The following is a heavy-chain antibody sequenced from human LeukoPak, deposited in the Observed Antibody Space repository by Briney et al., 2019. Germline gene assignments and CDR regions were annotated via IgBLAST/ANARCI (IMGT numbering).Heavy chain of an antibody. J-gene: IGHJ6*02. CDR3: GKGYYGMDV. Sequence: PSETLSLTCTVSGGSISSSSYYWGWIRQPPGKGLECLGSIYYSGSTYYNPSLKSRVTISIDTSQNQFSLKLSSVTAADTAVYYCGKGYYGMDVWGQGTTVIASS. CDR1: GGSISSSSYY. CDR2: IYYSGST. V-gene: IGHV4-39*01.